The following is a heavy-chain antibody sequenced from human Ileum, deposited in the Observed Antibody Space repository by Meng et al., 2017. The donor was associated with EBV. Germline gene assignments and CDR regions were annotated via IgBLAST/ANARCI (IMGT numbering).Heavy chain of an antibody. V-gene: IGHV4-4*02. D-gene: IGHD6-19*01. CDR2: IYHSGST. J-gene: IGHJ4*02. CDR1: GGAISSSNW. CDR3: ARVGQWLPIDY. Sequence: VQLREAGPGVVNPSGTLSPTLAVSGGAISSSNWWSWVRQPPGKGLEWIGEIYHSGSTNYNPSLKSRVTISVDKSKNQFSLNLSSVTAADTAVYYCARVGQWLPIDYWGQGTLVTVSS.